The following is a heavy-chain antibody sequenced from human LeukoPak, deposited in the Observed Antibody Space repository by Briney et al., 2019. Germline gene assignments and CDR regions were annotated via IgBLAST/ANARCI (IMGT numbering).Heavy chain of an antibody. CDR1: GDSISTYY. CDR3: AKKALPGNWFDP. Sequence: SETLSLTCTVSGDSISTYYWNWIRQPAEKGLEWIGRIYASGNTNYNPSLKSRVTMSLDTSKNQFSLNLSSVTAADTAMYYCAKKALPGNWFDPWGQGTLVTVSS. V-gene: IGHV4-4*07. J-gene: IGHJ5*02. CDR2: IYASGNT.